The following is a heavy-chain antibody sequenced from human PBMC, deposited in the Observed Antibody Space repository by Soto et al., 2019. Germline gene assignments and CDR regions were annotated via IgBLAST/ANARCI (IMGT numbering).Heavy chain of an antibody. Sequence: PSETLSLTCTVSGGSSTSYYWSWIRQPPGKGLEWIGYIYFSGSANYNPSLKSRVTISVDTSKNQFSLKLSSVTAADTAVYYCARRYSGYGDYWGQGTLVTVS. CDR2: IYFSGSA. CDR1: GGSSTSYY. J-gene: IGHJ4*02. V-gene: IGHV4-59*08. D-gene: IGHD5-12*01. CDR3: ARRYSGYGDY.